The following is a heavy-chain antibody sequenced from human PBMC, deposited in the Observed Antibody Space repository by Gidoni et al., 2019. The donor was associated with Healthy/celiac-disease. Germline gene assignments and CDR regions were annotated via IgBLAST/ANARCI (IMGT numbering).Heavy chain of an antibody. V-gene: IGHV3-23*01. CDR1: VFPFSSYA. Sequence: DVPLFESGGGLLQPGGSLSISCAASVFPFSSYAMSWVLQAPGTGLEWVSRISGSGGSTYYADSVKGRFTIARDNSKNTMYLQMNSLRAEDTAVYYCAKDETRYGDYPGYWGQGTLVTVSA. D-gene: IGHD4-17*01. J-gene: IGHJ4*02. CDR2: ISGSGGST. CDR3: AKDETRYGDYPGY.